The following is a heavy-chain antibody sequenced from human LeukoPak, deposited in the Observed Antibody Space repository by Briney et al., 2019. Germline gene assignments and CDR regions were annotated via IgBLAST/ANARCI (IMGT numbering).Heavy chain of an antibody. Sequence: GGSLRLSCAASGFTVSSSYMIWVRQAPGKGLEWVSIIYSGGLTYYADSVKGRFTISRDNSRNTLYLEMNSLRAEDTAVYYCLRHTAATTLDYWGQGTLVTVSS. CDR2: IYSGGLT. CDR1: GFTVSSSY. J-gene: IGHJ4*02. V-gene: IGHV3-53*01. D-gene: IGHD1-1*01. CDR3: LRHTAATTLDY.